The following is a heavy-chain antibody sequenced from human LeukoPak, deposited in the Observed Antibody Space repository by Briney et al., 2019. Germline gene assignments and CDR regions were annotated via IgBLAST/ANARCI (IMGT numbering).Heavy chain of an antibody. CDR2: INHRGSA. CDR1: GFTFSDYY. D-gene: IGHD6-19*01. CDR3: ARSAFDSSGWKGNDY. Sequence: LRLSCAASGFTFSDYYMSWIRQSPGKGLEWIGEINHRGSANYNPSLQSRVTMSVDTSKNQFSLRLTSVTVADTAVYYCARSAFDSSGWKGNDYWGQGTLVTVSS. V-gene: IGHV4-34*01. J-gene: IGHJ4*02.